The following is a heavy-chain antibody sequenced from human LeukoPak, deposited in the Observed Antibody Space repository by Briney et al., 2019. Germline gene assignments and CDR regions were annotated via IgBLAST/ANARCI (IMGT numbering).Heavy chain of an antibody. J-gene: IGHJ4*02. D-gene: IGHD6-13*01. Sequence: SETLSLTCTVSGGSISSSSYYWGWIRQPPGKGLEWIGSIYYSGSTYYNPSLKSRVTISVDTSKNQFSLKLSSVTAADTAVYYCASGNKQLVYGYFDYWGQGTLVTVSS. V-gene: IGHV4-39*07. CDR1: GGSISSSSYY. CDR3: ASGNKQLVYGYFDY. CDR2: IYYSGST.